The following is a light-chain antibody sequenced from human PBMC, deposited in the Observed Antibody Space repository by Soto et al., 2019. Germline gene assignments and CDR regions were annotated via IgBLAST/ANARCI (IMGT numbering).Light chain of an antibody. CDR2: GAS. Sequence: EIVMTQSPGTLSLPPGERATISCRASQVIGSRYLAWYHQKSGQAPRLLIYGASSRATGIPDRFIGSGSGTDFTLTISRLEPEDFGVYYCQQFGSSIPHTFGQGTKLEIK. CDR3: QQFGSSIPHT. J-gene: IGKJ2*01. CDR1: QVIGSRY. V-gene: IGKV3-20*01.